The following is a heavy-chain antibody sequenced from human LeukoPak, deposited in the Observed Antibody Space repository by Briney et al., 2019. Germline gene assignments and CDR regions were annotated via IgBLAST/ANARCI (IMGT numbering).Heavy chain of an antibody. V-gene: IGHV4-39*01. D-gene: IGHD4-11*01. Sequence: SETLSLTCTVSGGSISGSSYYWGWIRQPPGKGLEWIGSIYYSGSTYYNPSLKSRVTISVDTSKNQFSLKLSSVTAADTAVYYCAGSPSDYSNYYFDYWGQGTLVTVSS. J-gene: IGHJ4*02. CDR2: IYYSGST. CDR1: GGSISGSSYY. CDR3: AGSPSDYSNYYFDY.